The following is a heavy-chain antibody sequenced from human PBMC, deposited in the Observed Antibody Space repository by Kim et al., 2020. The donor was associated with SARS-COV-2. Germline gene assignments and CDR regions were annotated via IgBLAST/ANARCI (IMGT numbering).Heavy chain of an antibody. CDR3: ARRDSSGYYHITFDY. J-gene: IGHJ4*02. D-gene: IGHD3-22*01. Sequence: GESLKISCKGSGYSFTSYWIGWVRQMPGKGLEWMGIIYPGDSDTRYSPSFQGQVTISADKSISTAYLQWSSLKASDTAMYYCARRDSSGYYHITFDYWGQGTLVTVSS. CDR2: IYPGDSDT. V-gene: IGHV5-51*01. CDR1: GYSFTSYW.